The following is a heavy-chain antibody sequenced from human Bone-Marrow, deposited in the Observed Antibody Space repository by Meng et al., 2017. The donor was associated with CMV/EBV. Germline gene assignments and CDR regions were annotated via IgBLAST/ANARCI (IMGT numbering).Heavy chain of an antibody. CDR3: ARPLTGQYNWYDP. CDR2: IYYSGST. J-gene: IGHJ5*02. CDR1: GGSISSYY. D-gene: IGHD1-20*01. V-gene: IGHV4-59*08. Sequence: GSLRLSCTVSGGSISSYYWSWIRQPPGKGLEWIGYIYYSGSTNYNPSLKSRVTISVDTSKNQFSLKLSSVTAADTAVYYCARPLTGQYNWYDPWGQTTL.